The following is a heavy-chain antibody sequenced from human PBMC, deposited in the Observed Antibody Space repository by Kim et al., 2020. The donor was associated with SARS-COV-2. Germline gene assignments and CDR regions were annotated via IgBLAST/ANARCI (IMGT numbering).Heavy chain of an antibody. V-gene: IGHV3-30-3*01. CDR3: ARDENSGYDHGPLCDY. CDR1: GFTFSSYA. Sequence: GGSLRLSCAASGFTFSSYAMHWVRQAPGKGLEWVAVISYDGSNKYYADSVKGRFTISRDNSKNTLYLQMNSLRAEDTAVYYCARDENSGYDHGPLCDYWG. D-gene: IGHD5-12*01. J-gene: IGHJ4*01. CDR2: ISYDGSNK.